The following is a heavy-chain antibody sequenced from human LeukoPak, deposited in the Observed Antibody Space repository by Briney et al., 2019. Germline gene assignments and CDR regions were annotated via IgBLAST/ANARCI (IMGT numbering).Heavy chain of an antibody. CDR3: ARVGLAAAGPYYYYYYMDV. CDR2: IYTSGST. J-gene: IGHJ6*03. Sequence: SETLSLTCTVSGGSISSYYWSWIRQPAGKGLEWIGRIYTSGSTNYNPSLKSRVTMSVDTSKNQFSLKLSSVTAADTAVYYCARVGLAAAGPYYYYYYMDVWGKGTTVTVSS. D-gene: IGHD6-13*01. CDR1: GGSISSYY. V-gene: IGHV4-4*07.